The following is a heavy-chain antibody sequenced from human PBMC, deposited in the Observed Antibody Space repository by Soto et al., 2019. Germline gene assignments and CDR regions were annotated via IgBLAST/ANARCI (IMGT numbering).Heavy chain of an antibody. J-gene: IGHJ4*02. Sequence: DVQLWESGGGLVQPGGSLRLSCAASGFSFGSYALSWVRQAPGKGLEWVSTISGSDGKTFYADSVKGRFSISRDTSQNTLYLQMNSLRADDTAMYYCARWSYLDYWGQGTRVTVSS. D-gene: IGHD3-3*01. CDR2: ISGSDGKT. V-gene: IGHV3-23*01. CDR1: GFSFGSYA. CDR3: ARWSYLDY.